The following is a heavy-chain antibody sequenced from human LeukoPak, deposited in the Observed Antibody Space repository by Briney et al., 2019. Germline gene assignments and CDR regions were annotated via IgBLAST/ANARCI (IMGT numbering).Heavy chain of an antibody. CDR2: IYPGDSDT. J-gene: IGHJ3*02. CDR1: GHIFSSYW. Sequence: GESLKISCKGSGHIFSSYWIGWVRQMPGKGLEWMGAIYPGDSDTIYSPSVQGQVTISVDKSISTAYLQWSSLKASDTAMYYCASLLHPSRWSRLLIDAFHIWGQGTMVTVSS. D-gene: IGHD5-24*01. V-gene: IGHV5-51*01. CDR3: ASLLHPSRWSRLLIDAFHI.